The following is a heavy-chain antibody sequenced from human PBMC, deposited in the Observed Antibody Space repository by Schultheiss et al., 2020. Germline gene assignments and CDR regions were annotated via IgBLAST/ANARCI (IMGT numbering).Heavy chain of an antibody. J-gene: IGHJ5*02. CDR1: GYTFTSYD. V-gene: IGHV1-2*04. Sequence: ASVQVSDKASGYTFTSYDINWVRQATGQGLEWMGWINPNSGGTNYAQKFQGWVTMTRDTSISTAYMELSRLRSDDTAVYYCARSRATIFGVPSGFWFDPWGPGNL. CDR3: ARSRATIFGVPSGFWFDP. CDR2: INPNSGGT. D-gene: IGHD3-3*01.